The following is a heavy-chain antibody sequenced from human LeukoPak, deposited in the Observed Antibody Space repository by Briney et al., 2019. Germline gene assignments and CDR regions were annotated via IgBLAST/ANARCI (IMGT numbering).Heavy chain of an antibody. CDR2: INHSGST. V-gene: IGHV4-34*01. Sequence: GSLRLSCAASGFTFSSYSMNWVRQPPGKGLEWIGEINHSGSTNYNPSLKSRVTISVDTSKNQFSLKLSSVTAADTAVYYCARGPSRYSYALDYWGQGTLVTVSS. CDR3: ARGPSRYSYALDY. J-gene: IGHJ4*02. D-gene: IGHD5-18*01. CDR1: GFTFSSYS.